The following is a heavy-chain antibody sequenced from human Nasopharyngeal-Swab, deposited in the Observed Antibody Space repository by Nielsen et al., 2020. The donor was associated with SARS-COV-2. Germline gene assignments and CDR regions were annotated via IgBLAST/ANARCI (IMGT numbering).Heavy chain of an antibody. CDR1: GFTFGDYA. CDR3: TRDLFSNDYYDAKWSDP. Sequence: GGSLRLSCKASGFTFGDYAMSWFRQAPGKGLEWVGFIRSKYYGGTPEYAASVKGRLTISRDDSKSVAYLQMNSLKTEDTAVYYCTRDLFSNDYYDAKWSDPWGQGTLVTVSS. CDR2: IRSKYYGGTP. J-gene: IGHJ5*02. D-gene: IGHD3-22*01. V-gene: IGHV3-49*03.